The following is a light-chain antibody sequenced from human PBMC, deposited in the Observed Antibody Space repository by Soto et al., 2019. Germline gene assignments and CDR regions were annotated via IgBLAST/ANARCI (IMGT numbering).Light chain of an antibody. CDR2: AVT. V-gene: IGLV2-14*01. J-gene: IGLJ2*01. CDR1: SSDVGGYNY. Sequence: QSALTQPASVSGSPGQSITISCTGTSSDVGGYNYVSWYQQHPGKAPKLLIFAVTDRPSGVSARFSGSKSGTTASLTISGLQAEDEADYYCSSYTNRNTLVVFGGGTKLT. CDR3: SSYTNRNTLVV.